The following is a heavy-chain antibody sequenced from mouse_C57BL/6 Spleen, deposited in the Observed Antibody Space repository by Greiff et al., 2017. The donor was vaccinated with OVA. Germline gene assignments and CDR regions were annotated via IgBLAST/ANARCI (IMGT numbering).Heavy chain of an antibody. Sequence: VKLQESGAELVRPGASVTLSCKASGYTFTDYEMHWVKQTPVHGLEWIGAIDPETGGTAYNQKFKGKAILTADKSSSTAYMELRSLTSEDSAVYYCTRGDGSRDFDVWGTGTTVTVSS. J-gene: IGHJ1*03. CDR1: GYTFTDYE. D-gene: IGHD1-1*01. CDR2: IDPETGGT. CDR3: TRGDGSRDFDV. V-gene: IGHV1-15*01.